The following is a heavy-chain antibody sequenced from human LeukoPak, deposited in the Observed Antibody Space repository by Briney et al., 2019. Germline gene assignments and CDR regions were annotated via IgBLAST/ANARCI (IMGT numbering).Heavy chain of an antibody. CDR2: IYYSGST. V-gene: IGHV4-59*12. Sequence: PSETLSLTCTVSGGSISSYYWSWIRQSPGKGLEWIGYIYYSGSTNYNPSLKSRVTISVDTSKNQFSLKLSSVTAADTAVYYCARDRTGTNDYWGQGTLVTVSS. CDR3: ARDRTGTNDY. J-gene: IGHJ4*02. CDR1: GGSISSYY. D-gene: IGHD3-10*01.